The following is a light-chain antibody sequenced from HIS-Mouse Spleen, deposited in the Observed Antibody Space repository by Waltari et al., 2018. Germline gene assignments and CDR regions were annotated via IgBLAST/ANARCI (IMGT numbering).Light chain of an antibody. CDR1: SSDVGGYNY. J-gene: IGLJ3*02. V-gene: IGLV2-11*01. Sequence: QSALTQPRSVSGSPGQSVTISCTGTSSDVGGYNYVSWYQQHPGKAPKLMFYDVSKRPSAVPYRFSGSKSGNTASLTISGLEAEDEADYYCCSYAGSYTWVFGGGTKLTVL. CDR2: DVS. CDR3: CSYAGSYTWV.